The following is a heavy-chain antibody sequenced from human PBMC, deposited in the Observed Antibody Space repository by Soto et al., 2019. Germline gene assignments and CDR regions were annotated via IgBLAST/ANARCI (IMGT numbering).Heavy chain of an antibody. CDR2: IYYSGST. V-gene: IGHV4-30-4*01. Sequence: QVQLQESGPGLVKPSQTLSLTCTVSGGSISSGDYYWSWIRQPPGKGLEWIGYIYYSGSTYYNPSLRSRVTRAVDTSKHQFSLKLSSVTAADTAVYYCARAQGSGFLVSWGQGTLVTVSS. D-gene: IGHD3-10*01. CDR3: ARAQGSGFLVS. J-gene: IGHJ4*02. CDR1: GGSISSGDYY.